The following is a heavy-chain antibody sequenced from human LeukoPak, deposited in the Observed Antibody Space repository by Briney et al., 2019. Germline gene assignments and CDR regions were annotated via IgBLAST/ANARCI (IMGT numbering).Heavy chain of an antibody. CDR2: ITSGGDYI. Sequence: GGSLRLSCAASGFTFNTFNMYWVRQAPGQGLEWVSSITSGGDYIYYADSVKGRFTTSRDNAKNSLSLQLNSLRVEDTAVYYCARGHYDVLAASYKWTPDYWGQGTLVTVSS. V-gene: IGHV3-21*01. D-gene: IGHD3-9*01. J-gene: IGHJ4*02. CDR3: ARGHYDVLAASYKWTPDY. CDR1: GFTFNTFN.